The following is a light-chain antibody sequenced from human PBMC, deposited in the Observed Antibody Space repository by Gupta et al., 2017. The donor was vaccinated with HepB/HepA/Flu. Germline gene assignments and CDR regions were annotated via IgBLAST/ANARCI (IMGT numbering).Light chain of an antibody. V-gene: IGKV1-39*01. CDR1: QSISTY. CDR3: QQSYSYPRT. J-gene: IGKJ2*02. Sequence: DIQMTQSPSSLSASVGDRVTITCRASQSISTYLNWYQQKPGQAPNLLIYAASTLQSGVPSRFSGRGSGTDFTLTISSLQPEDFATYYCQQSYSYPRTFGQGTNLEI. CDR2: AAS.